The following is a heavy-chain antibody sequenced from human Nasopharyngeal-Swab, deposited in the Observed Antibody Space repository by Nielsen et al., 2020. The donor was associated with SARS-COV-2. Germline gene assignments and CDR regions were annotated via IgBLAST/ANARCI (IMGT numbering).Heavy chain of an antibody. V-gene: IGHV1-69*06. J-gene: IGHJ6*03. CDR2: IIPIFGTA. Sequence: WVRQAPGQGLEWMGGIIPIFGTANYAQKFQGRVTITADKSTSTAYMELSSLRSEDTAVYYCVLITMVRGVIQYSYYYYMDVWGKGTTVTVSS. D-gene: IGHD3-10*01. CDR3: VLITMVRGVIQYSYYYYMDV.